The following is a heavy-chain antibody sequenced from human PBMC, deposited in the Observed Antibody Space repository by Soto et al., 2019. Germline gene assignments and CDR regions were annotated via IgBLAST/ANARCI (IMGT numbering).Heavy chain of an antibody. J-gene: IGHJ4*02. CDR1: GFKFSNYA. D-gene: IGHD3-16*01. CDR3: ATDRRAGGNSAFYFDF. Sequence: GGSLRLSCAASGFKFSNYAMSWVRQAPGKGLEWVSLISATGGGTYYADSVKGRFTISRDNSHNTLYLQVHSLTAEDTAVYYCATDRRAGGNSAFYFDFWGQGAQVSVSS. CDR2: ISATGGGT. V-gene: IGHV3-23*01.